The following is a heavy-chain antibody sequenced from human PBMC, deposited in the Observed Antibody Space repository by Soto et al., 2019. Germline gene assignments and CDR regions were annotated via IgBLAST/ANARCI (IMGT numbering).Heavy chain of an antibody. CDR1: GYSFTNYW. D-gene: IGHD6-13*01. J-gene: IGHJ5*02. Sequence: GESLKISCEASGYSFTNYWITWVRQMPGKGLEWMGRIDPSDSYTNYGPSFQGHVTMSADKSISTAYLQWSSLKASDTAMYYCAREALGAAADWFDPWGQGTLVTVSS. V-gene: IGHV5-10-1*01. CDR2: IDPSDSYT. CDR3: AREALGAAADWFDP.